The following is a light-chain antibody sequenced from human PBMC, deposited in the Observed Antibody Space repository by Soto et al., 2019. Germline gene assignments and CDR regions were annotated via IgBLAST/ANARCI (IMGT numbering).Light chain of an antibody. CDR2: GAS. CDR1: QIVSSN. CDR3: QQCNNWPYT. J-gene: IGKJ2*01. V-gene: IGKV3-15*01. Sequence: EIVMTQSPATLSVSPGERATLSCRASQIVSSNLAWYQQKPGQAPRLLIYGASTRATGIPARFSGSGSGTESTLTISSLQYEDFAVYYCQQCNNWPYTFGQGTKLAIK.